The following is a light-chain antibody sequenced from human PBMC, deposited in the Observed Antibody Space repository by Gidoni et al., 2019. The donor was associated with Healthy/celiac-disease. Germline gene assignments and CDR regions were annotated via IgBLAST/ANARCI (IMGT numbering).Light chain of an antibody. CDR3: QQLKSYPRT. V-gene: IGKV1-9*01. CDR1: QSISSY. J-gene: IGKJ1*01. Sequence: DIQLTQSPSFLSASVGDRVTITCRASQSISSYLAWYRQKPGKAPKLLIYAASTLQSGFPSRFSDSGSGTVLTLTIGSLRPEKFATCYGQQLKSYPRTFGQGTQVEIK. CDR2: AAS.